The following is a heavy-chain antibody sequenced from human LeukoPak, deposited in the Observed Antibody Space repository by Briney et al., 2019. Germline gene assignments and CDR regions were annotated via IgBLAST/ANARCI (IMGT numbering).Heavy chain of an antibody. CDR3: ARGWINSGYSYGLTPRRYYYYMDV. CDR2: INHSGST. V-gene: IGHV4-34*01. J-gene: IGHJ6*03. Sequence: SETLSLTCAVYGGSFSGYYWSWIRQPPGKGLEWIGEINHSGSTNYSPSLKSRVTISVDTSKNQFSLKLSSVTAADTAVYYCARGWINSGYSYGLTPRRYYYYMDVWGKGTTVTVSS. D-gene: IGHD5-18*01. CDR1: GGSFSGYY.